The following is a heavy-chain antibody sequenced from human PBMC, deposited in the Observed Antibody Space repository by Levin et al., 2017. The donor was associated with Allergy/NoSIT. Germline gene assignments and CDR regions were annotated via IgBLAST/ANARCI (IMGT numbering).Heavy chain of an antibody. D-gene: IGHD4-17*01. Sequence: GGSLRLSCAASGFTFSDYQMSWIRQAPGKGLEWVSYISGSSSYTKYADSVKGRFTISRDNAENSLYLQMRSLRAEDTAVYYCARASYGDFPLDYWGQGTLVTVSS. CDR3: ARASYGDFPLDY. CDR2: ISGSSSYT. V-gene: IGHV3-11*05. CDR1: GFTFSDYQ. J-gene: IGHJ4*02.